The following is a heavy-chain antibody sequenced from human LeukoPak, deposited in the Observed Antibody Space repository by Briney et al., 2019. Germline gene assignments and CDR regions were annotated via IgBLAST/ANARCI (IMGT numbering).Heavy chain of an antibody. D-gene: IGHD6-13*01. CDR1: GFTFDDYA. Sequence: GRSLRLSCAASGFTFDDYAMHWVRQAPGKGLEWVSGISWNSAGIGYADSVKGRFTISRDNAKNSLYLQMNSLRAEDTALYYCAKDRSSSWYGYFDYWGQGTLVTVSS. J-gene: IGHJ4*02. V-gene: IGHV3-9*01. CDR3: AKDRSSSWYGYFDY. CDR2: ISWNSAGI.